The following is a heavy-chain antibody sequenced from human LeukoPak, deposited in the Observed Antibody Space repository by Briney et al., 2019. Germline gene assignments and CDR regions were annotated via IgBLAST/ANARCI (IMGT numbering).Heavy chain of an antibody. CDR3: ARGGATQYYYYYYGMDV. J-gene: IGHJ6*02. CDR2: INPNSGGT. CDR1: GYTFTTYA. Sequence: ASVKVSCKASGYTFTTYAMHWVRQAPGQRLEWMGWINPNSGGTNYAQKFQGWVTMTRDTSISTAYMELSRLRSDDTAVYYCARGGATQYYYYYYGMDVWGQGTTVTVSS. V-gene: IGHV1-2*04. D-gene: IGHD5-24*01.